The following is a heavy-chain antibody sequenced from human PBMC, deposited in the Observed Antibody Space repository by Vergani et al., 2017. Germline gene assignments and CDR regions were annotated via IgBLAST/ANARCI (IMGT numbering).Heavy chain of an antibody. V-gene: IGHV3-53*01. CDR1: GFTVCSNY. CDR3: ARDSGQQWLERKEYYYYGMDV. D-gene: IGHD6-19*01. J-gene: IGHJ6*02. CDR2: IYSGGST. Sequence: VQLVESGGGVVQPGRSLRLSCAASGFTVCSNYMSWVRQAPGKGLEWVSVIYSGGSTYYADAVKGRFTISRDNSKNTLYLQMNSLRAEDTAVYYCARDSGQQWLERKEYYYYGMDVWGQGTTVTVSS.